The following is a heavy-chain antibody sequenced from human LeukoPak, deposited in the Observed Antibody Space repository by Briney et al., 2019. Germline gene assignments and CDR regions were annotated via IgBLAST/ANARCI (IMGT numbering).Heavy chain of an antibody. CDR3: ARAALRYFDRDAFDI. CDR2: ISYDGSNK. V-gene: IGHV3-30*04. CDR1: GFTFSSYA. D-gene: IGHD3-9*01. Sequence: GGSLRLSCAASGFTFSSYAMHWVRQAPGKGLEWVAVISYDGSNKYYADSVKGRFTISRDNSKNTLYLQMNSLRAEDTAVYYCARAALRYFDRDAFDIWGQGTMVNVSS. J-gene: IGHJ3*02.